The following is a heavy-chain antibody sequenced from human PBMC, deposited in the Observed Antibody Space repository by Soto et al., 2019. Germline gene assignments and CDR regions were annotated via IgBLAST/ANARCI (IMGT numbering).Heavy chain of an antibody. J-gene: IGHJ4*02. CDR2: ISYHGSNK. D-gene: IGHD5-18*01. V-gene: IGHV3-30*18. Sequence: PGGSLRLSCAASGFTFSSYGMHWVRQAPGKGLEWVAVISYHGSNKDYADSVKGRFTISSDNSKNTLYLQMNSLRGEDTAVYYCAKDRQLGSSLYYFDYWGQGTLVTVSS. CDR1: GFTFSSYG. CDR3: AKDRQLGSSLYYFDY.